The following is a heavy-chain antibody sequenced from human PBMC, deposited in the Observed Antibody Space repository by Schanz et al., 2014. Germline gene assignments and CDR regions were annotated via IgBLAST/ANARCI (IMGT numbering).Heavy chain of an antibody. J-gene: IGHJ5*02. CDR2: IIPNLGSA. V-gene: IGHV1-69*04. CDR1: RYTFNTYG. D-gene: IGHD3-3*01. CDR3: ARGNTIFGVVILGWLDP. Sequence: QGQLVQSGPEVKEPGASVKVSCEASRYTFNTYGLNWVRQAPGQGLEWMGRIIPNLGSANYAQKFQGRVTITADKSTSTVYMELSSLRSEDTAIYYCARGNTIFGVVILGWLDPWGQGTLVTVSS.